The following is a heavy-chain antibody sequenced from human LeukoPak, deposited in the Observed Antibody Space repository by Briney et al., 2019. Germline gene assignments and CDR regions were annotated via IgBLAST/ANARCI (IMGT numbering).Heavy chain of an antibody. D-gene: IGHD3-3*01. CDR1: GFTFSSYA. Sequence: GGSLTLSCAAAGFTFSSYAMSWVRQAPGKGLEWVANIKQDGSEKYYVDSVKGRFTISRDNAKNSLYLRMNSLRAEDTAVYYCAREYDFESGLSPPDYWGQGTMVTVSS. V-gene: IGHV3-7*01. J-gene: IGHJ4*02. CDR2: IKQDGSEK. CDR3: AREYDFESGLSPPDY.